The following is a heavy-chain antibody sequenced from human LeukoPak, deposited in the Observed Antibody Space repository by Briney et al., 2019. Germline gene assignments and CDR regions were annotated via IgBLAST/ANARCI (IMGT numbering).Heavy chain of an antibody. V-gene: IGHV3-30*02. Sequence: GGSLRLSCAASGFTFSSYGMRWVRQAPGKGLEWVAFIRYDGSNKYYADSVKGRFTISRDNSKNTLYLQMNSLRAEDTAVYYCAKAEVTTSWDFFDYWGQGTLVTVSS. CDR2: IRYDGSNK. J-gene: IGHJ4*02. D-gene: IGHD4-11*01. CDR3: AKAEVTTSWDFFDY. CDR1: GFTFSSYG.